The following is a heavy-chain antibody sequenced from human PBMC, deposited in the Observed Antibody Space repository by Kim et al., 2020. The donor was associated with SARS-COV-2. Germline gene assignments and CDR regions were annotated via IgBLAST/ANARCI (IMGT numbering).Heavy chain of an antibody. CDR3: AKDKMQYYYDSSGYPD. D-gene: IGHD3-22*01. CDR2: ISWNSGSI. V-gene: IGHV3-9*01. J-gene: IGHJ4*02. Sequence: GGSLRLSCAASGFTFGDYAMHWVRQAPGKGLEWVSGISWNSGSIGYADSVKGRFTISRDNAKNSLYLQMNSLRAEDTALYYCAKDKMQYYYDSSGYPDWGQGTLVTVSS. CDR1: GFTFGDYA.